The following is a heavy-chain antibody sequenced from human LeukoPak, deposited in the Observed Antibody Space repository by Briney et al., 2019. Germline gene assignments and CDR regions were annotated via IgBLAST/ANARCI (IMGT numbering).Heavy chain of an antibody. D-gene: IGHD2-2*01. CDR1: GGSISSSSYY. Sequence: SETLSLTCTVSGGSISSSSYYWGWIRHPPGKGLEWIGSIYYSGSTYYNPSLKSRVTISVDTSKNQFSLKLSSVTAAVTAVYYCASYPEGGYCSSTSCYGACDIWGQGTMVTVSS. J-gene: IGHJ3*02. CDR3: ASYPEGGYCSSTSCYGACDI. V-gene: IGHV4-39*01. CDR2: IYYSGST.